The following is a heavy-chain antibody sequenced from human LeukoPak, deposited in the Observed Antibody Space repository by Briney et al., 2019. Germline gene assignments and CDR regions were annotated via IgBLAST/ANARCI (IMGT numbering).Heavy chain of an antibody. D-gene: IGHD4-11*01. Sequence: GRSLRLSCAASGFTFSNSAMHWVRQAPGKGLEWVTVIWNDGSNKYYADSVKGRFTISRDDSKNTLYLQMNSLRAEDTAMYYCARGLPPVMKYYFDYWGQGTLVTVSS. CDR1: GFTFSNSA. CDR3: ARGLPPVMKYYFDY. J-gene: IGHJ4*02. V-gene: IGHV3-33*01. CDR2: IWNDGSNK.